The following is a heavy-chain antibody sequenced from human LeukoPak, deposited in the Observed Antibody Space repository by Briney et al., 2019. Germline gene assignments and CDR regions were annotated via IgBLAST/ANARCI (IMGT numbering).Heavy chain of an antibody. J-gene: IGHJ4*02. V-gene: IGHV1-18*04. Sequence: GASVKVSCKASGYTFTNFYIHWVRQAPGQGLEWMGWISAYNGNTNYAQKLQGRVTMTTDTSTSTAYMELRSLRSDDTAVYYCAIEAGYSSSSAFDYWGQGTLVTVSS. CDR3: AIEAGYSSSSAFDY. CDR1: GYTFTNFY. D-gene: IGHD6-6*01. CDR2: ISAYNGNT.